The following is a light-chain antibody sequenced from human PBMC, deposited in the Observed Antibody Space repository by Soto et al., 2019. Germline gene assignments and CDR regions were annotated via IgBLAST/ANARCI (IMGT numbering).Light chain of an antibody. CDR1: QDIRNH. CDR2: AAS. CDR3: LQDFNFPFT. V-gene: IGKV1-6*01. J-gene: IGKJ2*01. Sequence: AFQMTQSPSSLSASVGDRVTITCRASQDIRNHLAWYQQKPGTAPKVLISAASSLQTGVPSRFSGSGSGTDFTLTISSLQPEDFATYYCLQDFNFPFTFGQGTKLEVK.